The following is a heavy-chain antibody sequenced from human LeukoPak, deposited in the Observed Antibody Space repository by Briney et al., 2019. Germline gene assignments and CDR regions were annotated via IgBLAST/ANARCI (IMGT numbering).Heavy chain of an antibody. CDR1: GFTFSSYG. CDR3: AKGRTGIPNGAFDI. J-gene: IGHJ3*02. CDR2: IWYDGSNK. Sequence: TGGSLRLSCAASGFTFSSYGMHWVRQAPGKGLEWVAVIWYDGSNKYYADSVKGRFTISRDNAKNSLYLQMSSLRAEDTALYYCAKGRTGIPNGAFDIWGQGTMVTVSS. V-gene: IGHV3-33*03. D-gene: IGHD1-1*01.